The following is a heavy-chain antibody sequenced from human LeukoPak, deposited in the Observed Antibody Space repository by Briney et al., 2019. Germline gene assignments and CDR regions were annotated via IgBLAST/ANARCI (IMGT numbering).Heavy chain of an antibody. Sequence: GGSLRLSCAVSGFTVSSSYMSWVRQAPEGKGLEWVSVIYSDGSTYYADSVKGRFTISRDNSKNMLYLQMNSLRAEGTGLYYCTRETGATDSWGQGALVTVSS. V-gene: IGHV3-66*01. D-gene: IGHD1-26*01. J-gene: IGHJ4*02. CDR3: TRETGATDS. CDR1: GFTVSSSY. CDR2: IYSDGST.